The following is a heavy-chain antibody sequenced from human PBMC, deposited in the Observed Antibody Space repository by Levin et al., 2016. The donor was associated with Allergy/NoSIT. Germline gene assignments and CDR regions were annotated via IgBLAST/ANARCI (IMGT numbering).Heavy chain of an antibody. D-gene: IGHD5-18*01. CDR3: TTTRYSYGYAFDY. J-gene: IGHJ4*02. V-gene: IGHV3-15*01. Sequence: WIRQPPGKGLEWVGRIKSKTDGGTTDYAAPVKGRFTISRDDSKNTLYLQMNSLKTEDTAVYYCTTTRYSYGYAFDYWGQGTLVTVSS. CDR2: IKSKTDGGTT.